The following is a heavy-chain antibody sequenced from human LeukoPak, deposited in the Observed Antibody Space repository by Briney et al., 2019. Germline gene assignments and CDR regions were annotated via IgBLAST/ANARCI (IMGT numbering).Heavy chain of an antibody. CDR3: ARGELAWGFDY. V-gene: IGHV4-30-2*01. Sequence: SETLSFTCTVSGGSISSGGYYWSWIRQPPGKGLEWIVYIYHSGSTYYNPSLKSRVTISVDRSKNQFSLKLSSVTAADTAVYYCARGELAWGFDYWGQGTLVTVSS. CDR2: IYHSGST. J-gene: IGHJ4*02. D-gene: IGHD1-7*01. CDR1: GGSISSGGYY.